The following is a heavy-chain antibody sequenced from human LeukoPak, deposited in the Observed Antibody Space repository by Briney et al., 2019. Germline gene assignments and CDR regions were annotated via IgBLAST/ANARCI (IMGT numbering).Heavy chain of an antibody. J-gene: IGHJ5*02. D-gene: IGHD3-22*01. CDR2: ISYDGSNK. CDR3: ARDPSPEVVVISWFDP. CDR1: GFTFSSYA. Sequence: GRSLRLSRAASGFTFSSYAMHWVRQAPGKGLEWVAVISYDGSNKYYADSVKGRFTISRDNSKNTLYLQMNSLRAEDTAVYYCARDPSPEVVVISWFDPWGQGTLVTVSS. V-gene: IGHV3-30-3*01.